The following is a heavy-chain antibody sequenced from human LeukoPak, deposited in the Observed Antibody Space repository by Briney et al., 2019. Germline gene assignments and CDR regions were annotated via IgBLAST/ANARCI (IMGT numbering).Heavy chain of an antibody. J-gene: IGHJ5*01. CDR1: GFTVSSDS. V-gene: IGHV3-53*01. CDR3: TRDPRHFDS. CDR2: IYSGGST. Sequence: GGSLRLSCTVSGFTVSSDSMSWVRQAPGKGLEWVSFIYSGGSTHYSDSVKGRFTISRDNAKNSLYLHMSSLRVEDTAVYYCTRDPRHFDSCGQGTLVTVSS. D-gene: IGHD6-6*01.